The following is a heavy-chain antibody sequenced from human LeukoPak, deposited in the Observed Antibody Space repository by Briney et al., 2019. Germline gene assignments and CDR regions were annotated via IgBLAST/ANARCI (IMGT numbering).Heavy chain of an antibody. Sequence: SETLSLICNVSGGSISSYHWSWIRQPAGQGLEWIGRIYNTGSTNYNPSLKSRVTLSLDTSKNQVSLKLSSVTAADTAVYFCARDWGPYCSGGSCFDYWGQGILVTVSS. CDR3: ARDWGPYCSGGSCFDY. J-gene: IGHJ4*02. CDR1: GGSISSYH. D-gene: IGHD2-15*01. V-gene: IGHV4-4*07. CDR2: IYNTGST.